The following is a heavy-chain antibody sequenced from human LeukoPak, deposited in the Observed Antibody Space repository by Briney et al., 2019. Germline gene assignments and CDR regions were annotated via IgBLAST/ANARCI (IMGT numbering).Heavy chain of an antibody. CDR1: GFTFSSYA. CDR2: ISYDGSNK. CDR3: ARDSGFSGTQRGEY. D-gene: IGHD3/OR15-3a*01. Sequence: GRSLRLSCAASGFTFSSYAMHWVRQAPGKGLEWVAVISYDGSNKYYADSVKGRFTISRDNSKNTLYLQMNSLRAEDTAVYYCARDSGFSGTQRGEYWGQGTLVTVSS. V-gene: IGHV3-30*04. J-gene: IGHJ4*02.